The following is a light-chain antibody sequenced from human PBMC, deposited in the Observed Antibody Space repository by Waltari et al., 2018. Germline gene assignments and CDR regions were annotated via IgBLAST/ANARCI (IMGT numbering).Light chain of an antibody. V-gene: IGLV2-11*01. J-gene: IGLJ3*02. CDR3: CSYAGSYTPWV. CDR2: DVS. CDR1: SSDVGGYHY. Sequence: QSALTQPRSVSGSPGQSVTISCTGTSSDVGGYHYASWYQQHPGKAPKLMIYDVSKRPSGVPDRFSGSKSGNTASLTISGLQAEDEADYYCCSYAGSYTPWVFGGGTKLTVL.